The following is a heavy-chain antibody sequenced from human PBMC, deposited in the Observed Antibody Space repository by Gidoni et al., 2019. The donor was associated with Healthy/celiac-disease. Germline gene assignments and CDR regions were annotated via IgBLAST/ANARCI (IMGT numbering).Heavy chain of an antibody. CDR3: ARVDGVPQGASDFDY. D-gene: IGHD2-2*03. Sequence: QVQLVQSGAEVKKPGSSVKVSCKASGGTFSSYAISWVRQAPGQGLEWMGRIIPILGIANYAQKFQGRVTITADKSTSTAYMELSSLRSEDTAVYYCARVDGVPQGASDFDYWGQGTLVTVSS. CDR2: IIPILGIA. J-gene: IGHJ4*02. CDR1: GGTFSSYA. V-gene: IGHV1-69*04.